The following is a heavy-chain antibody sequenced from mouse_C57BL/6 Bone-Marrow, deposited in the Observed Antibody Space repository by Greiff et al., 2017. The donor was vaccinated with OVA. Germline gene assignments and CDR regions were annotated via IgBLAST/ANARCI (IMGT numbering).Heavy chain of an antibody. CDR1: GFNIKDDY. Sequence: EVQLQQSGAELVRPGASVKLSCTASGFNIKDDYMHWVKQRPEQGLEWIGWIDPENCDTEYASKFQGKATITADTSSNTAYLQLSSLTSEDTAVYYCTTNYGSRGDYYFDYWGQGTTLTVSS. V-gene: IGHV14-4*01. CDR3: TTNYGSRGDYYFDY. CDR2: IDPENCDT. J-gene: IGHJ2*01. D-gene: IGHD1-1*01.